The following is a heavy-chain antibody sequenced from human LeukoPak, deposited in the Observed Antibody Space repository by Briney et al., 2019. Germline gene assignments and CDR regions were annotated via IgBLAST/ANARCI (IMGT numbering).Heavy chain of an antibody. CDR1: GYIFTSYY. CDR3: ARGLSRMVRGAQQGY. D-gene: IGHD3-10*01. V-gene: IGHV1-46*01. Sequence: ASVKVSCKASGYIFTSYYMHWVRQAPGQGLEWMGIINPSGGSTSYAQKFQGRVTMTRDTSISTAYMELSRLRSDDTAVYYCARGLSRMVRGAQQGYWGQGTLVTVSS. J-gene: IGHJ4*02. CDR2: INPSGGST.